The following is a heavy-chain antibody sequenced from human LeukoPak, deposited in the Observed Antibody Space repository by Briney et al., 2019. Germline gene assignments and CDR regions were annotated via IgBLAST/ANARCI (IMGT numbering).Heavy chain of an antibody. D-gene: IGHD6-6*01. Sequence: SETLSLTCTVSGGSISSSSYYWGWIRQPPGKGLEWIGNIYYSGSTYYSPSLKSRVTISVDTSKNQFSLKLTSVTAADTAVYYCARAMSIAARLQTIFDYWGQGTLVTVSS. V-gene: IGHV4-39*01. CDR1: GGSISSSSYY. J-gene: IGHJ4*02. CDR3: ARAMSIAARLQTIFDY. CDR2: IYYSGST.